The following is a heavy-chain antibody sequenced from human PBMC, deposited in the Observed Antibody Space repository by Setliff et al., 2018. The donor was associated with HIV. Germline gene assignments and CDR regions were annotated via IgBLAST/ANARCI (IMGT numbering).Heavy chain of an antibody. Sequence: SETLSLTCTVSGGSISNSRYYWSWIRQPPGKGLEWIGSIYYSGSTYYNPSLKSRVTMAVDTSKKQFSLKLKSVTAADTAVYYCFLFYDDRSGFYWDWGQGTPVTVSS. CDR2: IYYSGST. D-gene: IGHD3-22*01. CDR3: FLFYDDRSGFYWD. J-gene: IGHJ4*02. V-gene: IGHV4-39*07. CDR1: GGSISNSRYY.